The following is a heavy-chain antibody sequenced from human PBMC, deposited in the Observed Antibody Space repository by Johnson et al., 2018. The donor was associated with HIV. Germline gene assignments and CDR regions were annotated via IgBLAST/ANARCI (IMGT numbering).Heavy chain of an antibody. CDR1: GFIFSHYW. CDR2: IKEDGSED. CDR3: ARDYREANAFDI. Sequence: VQLVESGGDLVQPGGSLRLSCVASGFIFSHYWMSWVRQAPGKGLEWLANIKEDGSEDYYVDSLKGRFTISRDNSKNTLYLQMNSLRAEDTAVYYCARDYREANAFDIWGQGTMVTVSS. D-gene: IGHD1-26*01. J-gene: IGHJ3*02. V-gene: IGHV3-7*01.